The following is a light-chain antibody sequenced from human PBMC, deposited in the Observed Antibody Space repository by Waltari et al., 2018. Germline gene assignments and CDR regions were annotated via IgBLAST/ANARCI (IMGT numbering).Light chain of an antibody. Sequence: QSVLTQPPSASGTPGQSIAISCSGSTSNIGNNYVYWYQQFPGTAPKPPIYRNNQRPSWVPDRFSGSKSGPSASLAISGLQSEDEADYYCAAWDDSLSGVVFGGGTKVTVL. CDR1: TSNIGNNY. J-gene: IGLJ2*01. CDR2: RNN. CDR3: AAWDDSLSGVV. V-gene: IGLV1-47*01.